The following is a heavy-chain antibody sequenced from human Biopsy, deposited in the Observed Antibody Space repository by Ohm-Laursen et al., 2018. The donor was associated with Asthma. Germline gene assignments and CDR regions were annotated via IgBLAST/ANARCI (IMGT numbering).Heavy chain of an antibody. Sequence: SQTLSLTCTVSGVSIRSYYWTWIRLRQGKGLEWIGNIHYSGSSYSNPSLNNRVTISVDTSKKQISLRLSSVIAADTAIYYCAGFCSGGNCPDHWGQGTLVTVSS. D-gene: IGHD2-15*01. V-gene: IGHV4-59*01. J-gene: IGHJ4*02. CDR3: AGFCSGGNCPDH. CDR1: GVSIRSYY. CDR2: IHYSGSS.